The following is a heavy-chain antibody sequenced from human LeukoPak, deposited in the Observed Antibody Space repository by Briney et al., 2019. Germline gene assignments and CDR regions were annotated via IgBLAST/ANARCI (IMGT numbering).Heavy chain of an antibody. Sequence: GGSLRLSCAASGFTFSSYEMNWVRQAPGKGLEWVSYISSSGSTIYYADSVKGRFTISRDNAKNSLYLQMNSLRADDTAVYYCARAECGGNCRYYYYYYMDVWGKGTTVTVSS. CDR3: ARAECGGNCRYYYYYYMDV. J-gene: IGHJ6*03. CDR2: ISSSGSTI. CDR1: GFTFSSYE. D-gene: IGHD2-21*02. V-gene: IGHV3-48*03.